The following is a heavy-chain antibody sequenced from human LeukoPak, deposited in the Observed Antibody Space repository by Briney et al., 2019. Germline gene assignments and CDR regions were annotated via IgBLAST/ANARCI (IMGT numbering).Heavy chain of an antibody. Sequence: GGSLRLSCAVSGFTLNNYAMSWVRQAPGKGLEWVSGLSASGGSMLYSDSVKGRFTISRDNSKNTLSLQMNSLRAEDTAVYYCAKDLNSYCSSASCYFYYFDYWGQGTLVTVSS. CDR1: GFTLNNYA. V-gene: IGHV3-23*01. D-gene: IGHD2-2*01. CDR3: AKDLNSYCSSASCYFYYFDY. J-gene: IGHJ4*02. CDR2: LSASGGSM.